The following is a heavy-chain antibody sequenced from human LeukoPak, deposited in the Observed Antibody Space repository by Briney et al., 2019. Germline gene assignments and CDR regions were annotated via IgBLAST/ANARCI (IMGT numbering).Heavy chain of an antibody. CDR2: ISSSGSTI. J-gene: IGHJ4*02. CDR1: GFTFSSYE. Sequence: GGSLRLSCAASGFTFSSYEMNWVRQAPGKGLEWVSYISSSGSTIYYADSVKGRFTISRDNAKNSLYLQMNSLRVEDTAVYYCARDSGELPLGYWGQGTLVTVSS. D-gene: IGHD3-10*01. V-gene: IGHV3-48*03. CDR3: ARDSGELPLGY.